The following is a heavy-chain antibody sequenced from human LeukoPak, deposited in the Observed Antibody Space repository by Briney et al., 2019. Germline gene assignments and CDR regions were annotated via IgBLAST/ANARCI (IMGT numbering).Heavy chain of an antibody. Sequence: SETLSLTCTVSGGSISSYYWSWIWQPPGKGLEWIGYIYDSGSTNYNPSLKSRVTISVDTSKNQFSLKLSSVTAADTAVYYCARVGGTNYYYYGMDVWGQGTTVTVSS. CDR3: ARVGGTNYYYYGMDV. V-gene: IGHV4-59*01. CDR2: IYDSGST. J-gene: IGHJ6*02. CDR1: GGSISSYY. D-gene: IGHD2-2*01.